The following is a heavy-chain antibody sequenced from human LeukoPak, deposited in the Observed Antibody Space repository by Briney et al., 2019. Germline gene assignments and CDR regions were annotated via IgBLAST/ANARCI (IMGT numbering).Heavy chain of an antibody. CDR1: GFTFSSFE. Sequence: PGGSLRLSCAASGFTFSSFEMNWVRQAPGKGPEWVSYISSSGSTIYYADSVKGQFTISRDNARNSLFLSMSSLRAEDTAVYYCARSILVGATGAFDIWGQGTMVTVS. CDR2: ISSSGSTI. D-gene: IGHD1-26*01. J-gene: IGHJ3*02. CDR3: ARSILVGATGAFDI. V-gene: IGHV3-48*03.